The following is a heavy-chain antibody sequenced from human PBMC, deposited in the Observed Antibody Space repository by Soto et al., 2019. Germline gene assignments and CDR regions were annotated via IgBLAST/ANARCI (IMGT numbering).Heavy chain of an antibody. J-gene: IGHJ6*02. V-gene: IGHV1-69*06. CDR2: FIPVYLTL. Sequence: SVEVSCKASGGSFGNSAINWVLQTPGQGLEWLGGFIPVYLTLNYAQKFQGRVTITADKSTSTAYMELSSLRSEDTAVYYCASPFWSGLGYYYYGMDVWGQGTTVTVSS. CDR1: GGSFGNSA. D-gene: IGHD3-3*01. CDR3: ASPFWSGLGYYYYGMDV.